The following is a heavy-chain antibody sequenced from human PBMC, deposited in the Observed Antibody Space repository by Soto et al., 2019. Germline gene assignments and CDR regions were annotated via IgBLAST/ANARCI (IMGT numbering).Heavy chain of an antibody. CDR3: ALTRRSSLLEVAGPGFEY. CDR1: GFTFRTYV. D-gene: IGHD6-19*01. Sequence: GGSLRLSCAVSGFTFRTYVMSWVHQAPGKGLEWVSSFSDNTGNTYYADSVKGRFTISRDNSKNTLFLQMDSLRVDDTGVYYCALTRRSSLLEVAGPGFEYWGQGTLVTVSS. V-gene: IGHV3-23*01. J-gene: IGHJ4*02. CDR2: FSDNTGNT.